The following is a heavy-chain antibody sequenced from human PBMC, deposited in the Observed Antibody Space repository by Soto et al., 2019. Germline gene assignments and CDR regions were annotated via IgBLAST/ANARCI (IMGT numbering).Heavy chain of an antibody. D-gene: IGHD4-17*01. CDR2: IYYSGST. CDR3: ARHSDYGDYDANYYFDY. V-gene: IGHV4-39*01. CDR1: GGSISSSSYY. J-gene: IGHJ4*02. Sequence: QLQLQESGPGLVKPSETLSLTCTVSGGSISSSSYYWGWIRQPPGKGLEWIGSIYYSGSTYYNPSLKSRVTIPVDTSKNQFSLKLSSVTAADTAVYYCARHSDYGDYDANYYFDYWGQGTLVTVSS.